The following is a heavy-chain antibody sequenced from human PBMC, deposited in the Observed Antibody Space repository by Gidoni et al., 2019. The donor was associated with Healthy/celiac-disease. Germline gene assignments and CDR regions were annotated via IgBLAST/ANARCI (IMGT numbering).Heavy chain of an antibody. Sequence: QITLKESGPTLVKPTQTLTLPCTFSGFSLSTSGVGVGWIRQPPGKALEWLALIYLDDDKRYSPSLKSRLTITKDTSKNQVVLTMTNMDPVDTATYYCAHKGTVGPFDYWGQGTLVTVSS. CDR1: GFSLSTSGVG. V-gene: IGHV2-5*02. D-gene: IGHD4-17*01. CDR2: IYLDDDK. J-gene: IGHJ4*02. CDR3: AHKGTVGPFDY.